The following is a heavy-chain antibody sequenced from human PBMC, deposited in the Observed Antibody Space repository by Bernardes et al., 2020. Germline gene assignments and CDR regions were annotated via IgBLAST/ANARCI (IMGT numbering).Heavy chain of an antibody. V-gene: IGHV3-7*01. J-gene: IGHJ6*02. CDR2: IKQDGSEK. CDR3: ARDHHDFWSGYPLGMDV. Sequence: GGSLRLSCAASGFTFSSYWMSWVRQAPGKGLEWVANIKQDGSEKYYVDSVKGRFTISRDNAKNSLYLQMNSLRAEDTAVYYCARDHHDFWSGYPLGMDVWGQGTTVTVSS. CDR1: GFTFSSYW. D-gene: IGHD3-3*01.